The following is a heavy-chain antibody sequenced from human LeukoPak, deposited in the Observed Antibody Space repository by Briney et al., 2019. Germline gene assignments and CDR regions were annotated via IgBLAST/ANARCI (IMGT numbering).Heavy chain of an antibody. V-gene: IGHV3-7*03. CDR1: GFTFNSYW. J-gene: IGHJ4*02. Sequence: PGGSLRLSCAASGFTFNSYWMTWVRQAPGKGLEWVAKIKHDGSEKYYVDSVKGRFTISRDNAKNSLFLQMNSLKAEDMAVYYCARDCLGGGDYWGQGTLVTVSS. CDR2: IKHDGSEK. D-gene: IGHD2-15*01. CDR3: ARDCLGGGDY.